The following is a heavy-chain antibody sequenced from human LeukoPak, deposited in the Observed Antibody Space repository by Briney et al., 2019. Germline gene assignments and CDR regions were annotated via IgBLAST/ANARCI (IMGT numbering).Heavy chain of an antibody. J-gene: IGHJ4*02. CDR3: ARGIGYYTAPFDY. D-gene: IGHD3-3*01. Sequence: PGGSLRLSCAASGFTFSSYSMNWVRQAPGRGLEWVSYISGTGGTIYYADSVKGRFTISRDNAKNSLYLQMNSLRAEDTAVYYCARGIGYYTAPFDYWGQGTLVTVSS. CDR1: GFTFSSYS. V-gene: IGHV3-48*04. CDR2: ISGTGGTI.